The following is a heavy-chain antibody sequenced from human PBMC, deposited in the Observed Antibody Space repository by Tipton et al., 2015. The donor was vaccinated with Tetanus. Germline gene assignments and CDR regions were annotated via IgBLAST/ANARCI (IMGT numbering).Heavy chain of an antibody. D-gene: IGHD3-10*01. J-gene: IGHJ5*02. CDR2: FYYGGST. CDR3: AREDYYGSGSSYNWFDP. CDR1: GGSISGRSSY. V-gene: IGHV4-39*07. Sequence: TLSLTCTVSGGSISGRSSYWGWIRQPPGKGLEWIATFYYGGSTNYNPSLKSRVTMSVDTSKNQFSLKLGSVTAADTAVYSCAREDYYGSGSSYNWFDPWGQGTLVTVSS.